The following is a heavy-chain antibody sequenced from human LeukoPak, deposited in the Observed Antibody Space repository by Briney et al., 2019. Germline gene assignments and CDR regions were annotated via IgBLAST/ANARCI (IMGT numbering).Heavy chain of an antibody. V-gene: IGHV4-59*08. CDR1: GGSTSSYY. J-gene: IGHJ6*02. Sequence: PSETLSLTCTVSGGSTSSYYWSWIRQPPGKGLEWIGYIYYSGSTNYNPSLKSRVTISVDTSKNQFSLKLSSVTAADTAVYYCARSYCSGGSCYYYYGMDVWGQGTTVTVSS. CDR3: ARSYCSGGSCYYYYGMDV. D-gene: IGHD2-15*01. CDR2: IYYSGST.